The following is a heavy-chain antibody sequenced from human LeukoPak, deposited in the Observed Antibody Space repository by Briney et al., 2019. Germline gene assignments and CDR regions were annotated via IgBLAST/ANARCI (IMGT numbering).Heavy chain of an antibody. CDR1: GYSFTSYW. J-gene: IGHJ5*02. D-gene: IGHD3-16*01. CDR2: IYPGDSDT. CDR3: ARPPFGGQWYEAP. V-gene: IGHV5-51*01. Sequence: GESLKTSCKGSGYSFTSYWIGWVRQMPGKGLEWMGIIYPGDSDTRYSPSFQGQVTISADKSISTAYLQCSSLKASDTAIYYCARPPFGGQWYEAPWGQGTLVTVSS.